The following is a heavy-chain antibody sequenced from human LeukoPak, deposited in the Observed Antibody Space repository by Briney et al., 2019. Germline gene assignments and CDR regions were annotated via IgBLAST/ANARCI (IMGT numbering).Heavy chain of an antibody. CDR3: ARDGPFDFWSGWDY. J-gene: IGHJ4*02. CDR1: GFTFSSYS. V-gene: IGHV3-48*01. CDR2: ISSRSNTI. D-gene: IGHD3-3*01. Sequence: SGGSLRLSCAASGFTFSSYSMYWVRQAPGKGLEWVSYISSRSNTIYYADSVKGRFTISRDNAKNSLYLQMNSLRAEDTAVYYCARDGPFDFWSGWDYWGQGALVTVSS.